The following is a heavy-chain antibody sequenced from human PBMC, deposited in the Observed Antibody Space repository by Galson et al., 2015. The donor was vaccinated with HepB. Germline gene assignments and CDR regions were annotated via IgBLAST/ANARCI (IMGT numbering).Heavy chain of an antibody. V-gene: IGHV3-30*18. Sequence: SLRLSCAASGFTFSSYGMHWVRQAPGKGLEWVAVISYDGSNKYYADSVKGRFTISRDNSKNTLYLRMNSLRAEDTAVYYCAKDQDYYDSSGLGDYWGQGTLVTVSS. J-gene: IGHJ4*02. CDR1: GFTFSSYG. D-gene: IGHD3-22*01. CDR3: AKDQDYYDSSGLGDY. CDR2: ISYDGSNK.